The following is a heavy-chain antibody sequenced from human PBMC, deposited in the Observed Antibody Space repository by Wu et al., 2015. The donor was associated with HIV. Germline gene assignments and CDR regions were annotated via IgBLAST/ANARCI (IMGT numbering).Heavy chain of an antibody. J-gene: IGHJ6*02. CDR1: GGTFSTHS. D-gene: IGHD3-10*01. V-gene: IGHV1-69*13. Sequence: QVQLAQSGAEVKKPGSSVRVSCKASGGTFSTHSISWVRLAPGQGLEWMGKIIPIFGRANYAQKFPGRVTITAGESTTTAYMELSGLRLEDTAIYYCAGSYGSGRYSHYYYGLDVWGQGTTVTVSS. CDR3: AGSYGSGRYSHYYYGLDV. CDR2: IIPIFGRA.